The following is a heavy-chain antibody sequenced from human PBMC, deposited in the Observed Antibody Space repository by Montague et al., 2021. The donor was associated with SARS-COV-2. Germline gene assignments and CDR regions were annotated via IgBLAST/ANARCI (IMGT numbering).Heavy chain of an antibody. D-gene: IGHD2-2*02. J-gene: IGHJ6*03. CDR2: IYYRGST. Sequence: TLSLTCTVSGGSISSGGYYWSWIRQHPGKGLEWIGYIYYRGSTYYNPSLKSRVTISVDTSKNQFSLKLSSVTAADTAVYYCAGVGIVVVPAAIVTLSYYYYMDVWGKGTTVTVSS. V-gene: IGHV4-31*03. CDR3: AGVGIVVVPAAIVTLSYYYYMDV. CDR1: GGSISSGGYY.